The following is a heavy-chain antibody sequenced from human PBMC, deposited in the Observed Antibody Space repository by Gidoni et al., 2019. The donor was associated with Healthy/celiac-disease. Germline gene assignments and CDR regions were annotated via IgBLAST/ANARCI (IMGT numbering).Heavy chain of an antibody. CDR1: GGSFSGYY. J-gene: IGHJ5*02. CDR2: SNHSGST. CDR3: ARRPKGFPIAVAGTGRWFDP. Sequence: QVQLQQWGAGLLKPSETLSLTCAVYGGSFSGYYWSWIRQPPGKGLEWIGESNHSGSTNYNPSLKSRVTISVDTSKNQFSLKLSSVTAADTAVYYCARRPKGFPIAVAGTGRWFDPWGQGTLVTVSS. V-gene: IGHV4-34*01. D-gene: IGHD6-19*01.